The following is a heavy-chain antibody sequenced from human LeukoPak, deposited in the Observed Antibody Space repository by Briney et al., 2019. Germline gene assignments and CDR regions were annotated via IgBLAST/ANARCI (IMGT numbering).Heavy chain of an antibody. J-gene: IGHJ3*02. V-gene: IGHV3-21*01. CDR2: MSSAGRYT. CDR1: GFTFSDYT. Sequence: GGSLRLSCAASGFTFSDYTMNWVRQAPGKGLEWVSSMSSAGRYTYYADSVKGRFTLSRDNAEHSLYLQVNSLTGEDTAVSYCAENSLANSKVGLLHLYAFDIWGQGTMVTVSS. CDR3: AENSLANSKVGLLHLYAFDI. D-gene: IGHD5-24*01.